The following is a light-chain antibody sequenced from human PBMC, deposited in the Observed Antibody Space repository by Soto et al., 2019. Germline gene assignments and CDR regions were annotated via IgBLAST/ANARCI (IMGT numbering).Light chain of an antibody. J-gene: IGLJ2*01. CDR2: DVS. CDR1: SSDVGGYNY. V-gene: IGLV2-14*01. CDR3: SSYTSSSTSVV. Sequence: QSVLTQPASVSGSPVQSITISCTGTSSDVGGYNYVSWYQQHPGKAPKLMIYDVSNRPSGVSNRFSGSKSGNTASLTISGLQAEDEADYYCSSYTSSSTSVVFGGGTKVTVL.